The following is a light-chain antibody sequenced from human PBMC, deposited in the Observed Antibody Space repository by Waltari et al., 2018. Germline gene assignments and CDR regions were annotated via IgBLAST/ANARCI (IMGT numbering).Light chain of an antibody. CDR1: QTILSSSNNKNA. Sequence: DIVMTQSPDSLAVSLGERATINCKASQTILSSSNNKNALAWHNQKPGHPPKLLIYCASTRTSGVPDRFRGRGSETDFTLTISRLQADDVAVYYCQQYYSPPLTFGGGTKVEIK. CDR3: QQYYSPPLT. V-gene: IGKV4-1*01. J-gene: IGKJ4*01. CDR2: CAS.